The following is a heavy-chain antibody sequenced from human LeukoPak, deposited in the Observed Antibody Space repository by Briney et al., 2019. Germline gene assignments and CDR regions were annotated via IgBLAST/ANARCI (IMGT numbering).Heavy chain of an antibody. CDR1: GYTSTGYY. CDR3: ARELPYEYYYYYYMDV. Sequence: ASVKVSCKASGYTSTGYYMHWVRQAPGQGLEWMGRINPNSGGTNYAQKFQGRVTMTRDTSISTAYMELSRLRSDDTAVYYCARELPYEYYYYYYMDVWGKGTTVTVSS. J-gene: IGHJ6*03. D-gene: IGHD3-22*01. V-gene: IGHV1-2*06. CDR2: INPNSGGT.